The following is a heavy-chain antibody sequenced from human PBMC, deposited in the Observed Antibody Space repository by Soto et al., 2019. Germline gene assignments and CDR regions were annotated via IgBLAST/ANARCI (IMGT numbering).Heavy chain of an antibody. CDR2: IYYSVST. CDR1: GGSISSGGYY. D-gene: IGHD3-9*01. J-gene: IGHJ3*02. CDR3: ARERSYYDILTGWGAFDI. Sequence: QVQLQESGPGLVKPSQTLSLTCTVSGGSISSGGYYWSWIRQHPGKGLEWIGYIYYSVSTYYNPSLKRRVTISVDTSKNQFSLKLSSVTAADTAVYYCARERSYYDILTGWGAFDIWGQGTMVTVSS. V-gene: IGHV4-31*03.